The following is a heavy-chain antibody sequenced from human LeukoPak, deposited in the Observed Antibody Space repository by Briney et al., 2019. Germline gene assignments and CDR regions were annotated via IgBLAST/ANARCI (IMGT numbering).Heavy chain of an antibody. CDR3: ARGPQGAFDI. Sequence: SGGSLRLSCAASGFTFSSYWMHWVRQAPGKGLVWVSRINTDGSSTSYADSVKGRFTISRGNAKNALYLQMNSLRAEDTAVYYCARGPQGAFDIWGQGTMVTVSS. CDR2: INTDGSST. V-gene: IGHV3-74*01. CDR1: GFTFSSYW. J-gene: IGHJ3*02.